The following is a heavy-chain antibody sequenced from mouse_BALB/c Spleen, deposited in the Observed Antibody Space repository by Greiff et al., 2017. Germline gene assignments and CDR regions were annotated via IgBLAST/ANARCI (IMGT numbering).Heavy chain of an antibody. V-gene: IGHV1S81*02. CDR2: INPSNGGT. D-gene: IGHD2-4*01. J-gene: IGHJ2*01. CDR1: GYTFTSYY. Sequence: QVQLKQSGAELVKPGASVKLSCKASGYTFTSYYMYWVKQRPGQGLEWIGEINPSNGGTNFNEKFKSKATLTVDKSSSTAYMQLSSLTSEDSAVYYCTRSTMITRDFDYWGQGTTLTVSS. CDR3: TRSTMITRDFDY.